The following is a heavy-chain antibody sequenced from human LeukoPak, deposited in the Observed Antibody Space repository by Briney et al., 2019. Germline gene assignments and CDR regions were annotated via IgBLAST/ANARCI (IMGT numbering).Heavy chain of an antibody. Sequence: GESLKNSCQGSGYSFTSYWIGWVRQMPGKGLEWMGIMYPGDSETRYSPSFQSQVTISADKSISTAYLQWSSLKASDTAMYYCATTLYSGIYGDAFDIWGQGTMVTVSS. J-gene: IGHJ3*02. CDR3: ATTLYSGIYGDAFDI. CDR2: MYPGDSET. V-gene: IGHV5-51*01. CDR1: GYSFTSYW. D-gene: IGHD1-26*01.